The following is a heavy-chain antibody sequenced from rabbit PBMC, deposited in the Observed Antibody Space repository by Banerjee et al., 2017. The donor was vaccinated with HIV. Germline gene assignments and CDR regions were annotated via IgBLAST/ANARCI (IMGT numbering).Heavy chain of an antibody. V-gene: IGHV1S40*01. Sequence: EWIACINTISGDTVYATWAKGRFTISKASWTTVTLQMTSLTAADTATYFCARDLGGVIGWNFNLWGQGTLVPS. D-gene: IGHD1-1*01. J-gene: IGHJ4*01. CDR3: ARDLGGVIGWNFNL. CDR2: INTISGDT.